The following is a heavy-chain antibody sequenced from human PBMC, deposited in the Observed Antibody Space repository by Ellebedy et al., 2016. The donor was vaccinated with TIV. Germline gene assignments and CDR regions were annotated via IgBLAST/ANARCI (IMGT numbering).Heavy chain of an antibody. CDR1: GGSISSSSYY. CDR2: IYYSGST. CDR3: ASLPTTTDHDAFDI. V-gene: IGHV4-39*01. J-gene: IGHJ3*02. Sequence: SETLSLTXTVSGGSISSSSYYWGWIRQPPGKGLEWIGSIYYSGSTYYNPSLKSRVTISVDTSKNQFSLKLSSVTAADTAVYYCASLPTTTDHDAFDIWGQGTMVTVSS. D-gene: IGHD4-17*01.